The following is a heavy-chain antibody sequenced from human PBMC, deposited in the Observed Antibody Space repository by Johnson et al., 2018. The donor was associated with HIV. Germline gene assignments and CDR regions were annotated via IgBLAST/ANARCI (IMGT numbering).Heavy chain of an antibody. V-gene: IGHV3-64*01. D-gene: IGHD5/OR15-5a*01. Sequence: EMQLVESGGGVVRPGGSLRLSCVASGFTFDDYGMSWVRQGPGKRLEFVSAISSNGGSTYYANSVKGIFTISRDNSKNTLYLQMGSLRTEDTAVYYCAKHNGNSLYWYAFDIWGQGTMVTVSS. CDR1: GFTFDDYG. J-gene: IGHJ3*02. CDR2: ISSNGGST. CDR3: AKHNGNSLYWYAFDI.